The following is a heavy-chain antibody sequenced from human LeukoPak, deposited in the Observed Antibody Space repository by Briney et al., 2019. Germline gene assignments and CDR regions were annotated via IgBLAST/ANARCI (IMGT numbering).Heavy chain of an antibody. Sequence: GGSLRLSCAASGFTFSTSAMSWVRQAPGKGLEWVSGISGSGDSTYYVDSVKGRFTISRDNSKNTLYLQMNSLGAEDTAVYYCAKDIVVVPAAPDYWGQGTLVTVSS. CDR2: ISGSGDST. D-gene: IGHD2-2*01. J-gene: IGHJ4*02. CDR3: AKDIVVVPAAPDY. CDR1: GFTFSTSA. V-gene: IGHV3-23*01.